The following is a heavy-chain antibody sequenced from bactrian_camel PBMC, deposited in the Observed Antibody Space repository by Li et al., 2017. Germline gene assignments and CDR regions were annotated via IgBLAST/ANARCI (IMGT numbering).Heavy chain of an antibody. Sequence: QVQLVESGGGSVQAGGSLRLSCAPSPSTYRVTCMAWFRRAPGKEREWVGTITTRGSNTVYADSVKGRFTISQDKAENAVYRQMNSLIPEDTAMYYCAAVGGYCSLRVQYTYWGQGTQVTVS. D-gene: IGHD2*01. J-gene: IGHJ4*01. CDR1: PSTYRVTC. CDR3: AAVGGYCSLRVQYTY. V-gene: IGHV3S53*01. CDR2: ITTRGSNT.